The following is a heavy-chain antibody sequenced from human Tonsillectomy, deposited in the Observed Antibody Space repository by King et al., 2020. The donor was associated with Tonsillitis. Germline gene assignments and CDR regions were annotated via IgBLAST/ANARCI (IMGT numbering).Heavy chain of an antibody. D-gene: IGHD2/OR15-2a*01. V-gene: IGHV5-10-1*03. CDR3: ARHPPSDLSYFFDY. CDR2: IDPSDSYT. Sequence: QLVQSGAEVKKPGESLRISCKGSGYTFTGFWISWVRQVPGKGLEWMGRIDPSDSYTRYSPTFQGHVTISVDKTINTAYLQWSSLKASDTAMFYCARHPPSDLSYFFDYWGQGTLGTASS. J-gene: IGHJ4*02. CDR1: GYTFTGFW.